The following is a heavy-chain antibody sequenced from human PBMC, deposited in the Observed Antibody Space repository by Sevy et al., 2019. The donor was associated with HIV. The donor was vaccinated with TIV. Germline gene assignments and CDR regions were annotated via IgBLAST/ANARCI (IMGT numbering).Heavy chain of an antibody. Sequence: GTLRLSCAASGFTFSSYAMSWVRQAPGKGLEWVSAISGSGISTYYADSVKGRFTISRDNSKNTLYLQMNNLRAEDTAVFYCAKGIGYSGYETDYWGQGTLVTVSS. CDR2: ISGSGIST. D-gene: IGHD5-12*01. V-gene: IGHV3-23*01. J-gene: IGHJ4*02. CDR1: GFTFSSYA. CDR3: AKGIGYSGYETDY.